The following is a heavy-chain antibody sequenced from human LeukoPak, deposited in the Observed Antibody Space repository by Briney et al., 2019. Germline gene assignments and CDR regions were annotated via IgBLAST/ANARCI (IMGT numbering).Heavy chain of an antibody. V-gene: IGHV3-30-3*01. J-gene: IGHJ5*02. D-gene: IGHD4-17*01. CDR3: ARDRYGDNGWFDP. CDR2: VSHDGSNK. Sequence: GGSLRLSCAASGFTLTSYPMHWVRQAPGKGLEWVTTVSHDGSNKYYADSVKGRFTISRDNSKNTLYLQMNSLRVEDTALYYCARDRYGDNGWFDPWGQGTLVTVSS. CDR1: GFTLTSYP.